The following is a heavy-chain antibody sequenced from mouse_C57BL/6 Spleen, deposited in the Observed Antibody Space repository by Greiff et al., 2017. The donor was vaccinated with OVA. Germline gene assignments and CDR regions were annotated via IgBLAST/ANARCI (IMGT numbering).Heavy chain of an antibody. V-gene: IGHV1-55*01. D-gene: IGHD4-1*01. CDR3: ASELTGAIFDY. CDR1: GYTFTSYW. J-gene: IGHJ2*01. Sequence: QVQLQQPGAELVKPGASVKMSCTASGYTFTSYWITWVKQRPGHGLEWIGDIYPGSGSTNYNEKFKSKATLTVDTSSSTAYMQLSSLTSEDSAVYYCASELTGAIFDYWGQGTTLTVSS. CDR2: IYPGSGST.